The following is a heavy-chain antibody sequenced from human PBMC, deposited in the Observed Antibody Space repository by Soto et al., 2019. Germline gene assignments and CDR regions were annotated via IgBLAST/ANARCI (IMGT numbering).Heavy chain of an antibody. V-gene: IGHV3-48*02. J-gene: IGHJ5*02. Sequence: GGSLRLSCAASGFTFSSYSMNWVRQAPGKGLEWVSYISSSSSTIYYADSVKGRFTISRDNAKNSLYLQMNSLRDEDTAVYYCARDPTYSSSPNWFDPWGQGTLVTAPQ. D-gene: IGHD6-13*01. CDR2: ISSSSSTI. CDR1: GFTFSSYS. CDR3: ARDPTYSSSPNWFDP.